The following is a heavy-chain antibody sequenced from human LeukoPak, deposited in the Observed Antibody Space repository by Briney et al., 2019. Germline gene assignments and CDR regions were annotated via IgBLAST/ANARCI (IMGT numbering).Heavy chain of an antibody. Sequence: ETLSLTCAVYGGSFSGYYWSWIRQPPGKGLEWIGEINHSGSTNYNPSLKSRVTISVDTSKNQFSLKLSSVTAADTAVYYCARHAVKRKAFDIWGQGTMVTVSS. J-gene: IGHJ3*02. CDR1: GGSFSGYY. CDR3: ARHAVKRKAFDI. CDR2: INHSGST. V-gene: IGHV4-34*01. D-gene: IGHD2-2*01.